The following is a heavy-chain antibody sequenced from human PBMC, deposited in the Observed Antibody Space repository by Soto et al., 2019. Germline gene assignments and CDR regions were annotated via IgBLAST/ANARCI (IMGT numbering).Heavy chain of an antibody. Sequence: SETLSLTCPVSGGSITGYYWNWIRQPPGKGLEWIGCIYFTGATNYNPSLRSRVTMSVDTSKNHFSLKLTSVTAADTAVYYCARERTPRTGFDYWGQGTLVTVSS. CDR2: IYFTGAT. CDR1: GGSITGYY. J-gene: IGHJ4*02. D-gene: IGHD1-1*01. CDR3: ARERTPRTGFDY. V-gene: IGHV4-59*01.